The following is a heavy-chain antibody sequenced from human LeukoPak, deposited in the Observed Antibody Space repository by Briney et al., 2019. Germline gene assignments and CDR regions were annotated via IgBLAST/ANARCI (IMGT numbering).Heavy chain of an antibody. CDR1: GGSFSGYY. CDR2: INHSGST. D-gene: IGHD5-18*01. J-gene: IGHJ4*02. V-gene: IGHV4-34*01. CDR3: ARGPRGYSYVNFDY. Sequence: SETLSLTCAVYGGSFSGYYWSWIRQPPGKGLEWIGEINHSGSTNYNPSLKSRVTISVDTSKNQFSLKRSAVTAANTAVYYCARGPRGYSYVNFDYWGQGTLVTVSS.